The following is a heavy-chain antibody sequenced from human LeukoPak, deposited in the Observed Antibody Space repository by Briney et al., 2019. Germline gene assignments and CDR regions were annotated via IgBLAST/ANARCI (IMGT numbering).Heavy chain of an antibody. V-gene: IGHV1-46*01. J-gene: IGHJ6*02. Sequence: ASVTVSCTASGYTFTSYYMHWVRQAPGQGLEWMGIINPSGGSTSYAQKFQGRVTMTRDTSTSTVYMELSSLRSEDTAVYYCARQVVTATRAAPYYYYYGMDVWGQGTTVTVSS. CDR1: GYTFTSYY. CDR2: INPSGGST. CDR3: ARQVVTATRAAPYYYYYGMDV. D-gene: IGHD2-21*02.